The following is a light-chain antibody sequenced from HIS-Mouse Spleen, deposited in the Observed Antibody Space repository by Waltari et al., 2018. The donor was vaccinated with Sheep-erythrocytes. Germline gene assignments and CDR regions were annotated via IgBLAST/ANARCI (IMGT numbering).Light chain of an antibody. V-gene: IGLV3-25*03. Sequence: SYELTQPPSVSVSPGQTARITCPGDALPKTYAYWYQQKPGQAPVLGIYKDSERPSGIPERFSGSSSGKTVTLTISGVQAEDEADYYCQSADSSVVFGGGTKLTVL. CDR1: ALPKTY. J-gene: IGLJ2*01. CDR3: QSADSSVV. CDR2: KDS.